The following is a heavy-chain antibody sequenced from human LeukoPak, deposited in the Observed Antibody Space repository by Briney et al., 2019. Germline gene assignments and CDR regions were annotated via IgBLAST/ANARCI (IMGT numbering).Heavy chain of an antibody. CDR3: AQGAAAGYFDL. D-gene: IGHD6-13*01. Sequence: GASVKVSCKASGYTFTGPYIHWVRQAPGQGFEWMGWINPNSGDTNYAQKFQGRVTMTRDTSISTAYMEPSRLRSDDTAVYYCAQGAAAGYFDLWGRGTLVTVSS. CDR2: INPNSGDT. J-gene: IGHJ2*01. CDR1: GYTFTGPY. V-gene: IGHV1-2*02.